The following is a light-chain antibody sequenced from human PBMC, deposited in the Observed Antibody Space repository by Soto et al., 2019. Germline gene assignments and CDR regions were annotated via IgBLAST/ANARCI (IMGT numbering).Light chain of an antibody. J-gene: IGKJ1*01. V-gene: IGKV3-15*01. CDR3: QRYNRWPRT. CDR1: QSVSSY. CDR2: GAS. Sequence: EIVMTQSPATLSVSPGERATLSCRASQSVSSYLAWYQQKPGQAPRLLIYGASTRATGIPARFSGSGSGTEFTLTISSLQSEDFAVYHCQRYNRWPRTFGQGTKVEIK.